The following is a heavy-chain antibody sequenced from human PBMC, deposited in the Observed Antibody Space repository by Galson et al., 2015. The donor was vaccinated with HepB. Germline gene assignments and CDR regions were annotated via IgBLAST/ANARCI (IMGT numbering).Heavy chain of an antibody. J-gene: IGHJ6*02. CDR2: ISGSSTYI. Sequence: LRLSCAASGFTFSYYTINWVRQAPGKGLEWVSSISGSSTYIYYTDSVWGRFTVSRDNSNDSLYLQMNSLRVEDTAVYYCAGDRGRSDYGYNYDMDDRGQETTVTVSS. D-gene: IGHD4-17*01. CDR1: GFTFSYYT. CDR3: AGDRGRSDYGYNYDMDD. V-gene: IGHV3-21*01.